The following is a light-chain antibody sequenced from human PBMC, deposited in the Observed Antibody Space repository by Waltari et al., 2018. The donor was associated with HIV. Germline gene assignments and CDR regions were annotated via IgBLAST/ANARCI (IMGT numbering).Light chain of an antibody. J-gene: IGLJ2*01. CDR1: RYNIGSNS. V-gene: IGLV1-44*01. CDR3: AAWDDNLNAL. CDR2: GNN. Sequence: QSVLRQPPSASGTPGQRVTISCSGGRYNIGSNSVSWYQQLPGMAPKLLTYGNNQRPSGVADRFSGSKSGTSASLAISGLQSEDEADYYCAAWDDNLNALFGGGTKLTVL.